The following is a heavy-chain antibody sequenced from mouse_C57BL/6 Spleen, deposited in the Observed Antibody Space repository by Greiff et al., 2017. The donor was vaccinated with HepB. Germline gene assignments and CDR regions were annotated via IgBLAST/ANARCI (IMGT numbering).Heavy chain of an antibody. V-gene: IGHV1-26*01. CDR1: GYTFTDYY. CDR2: INPNNGGT. J-gene: IGHJ3*01. D-gene: IGHD2-1*01. CDR3: AREDYGNLWFAY. Sequence: VQLQQSGPELVKPGASVKISCKASGYTFTDYYMNWVKQSHGKSLEWIGDINPNNGGTSYNQKFKGKATLTVDKSSSTAYMELRSLTSEDSAVYYCAREDYGNLWFAYWGQGTLVTVSA.